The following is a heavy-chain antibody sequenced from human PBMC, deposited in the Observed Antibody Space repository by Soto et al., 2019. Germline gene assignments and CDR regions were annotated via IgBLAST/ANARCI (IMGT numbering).Heavy chain of an antibody. J-gene: IGHJ4*02. CDR1: GGSISSSSYY. V-gene: IGHV4-39*01. Sequence: LSLTCTVSGGSISSSSYYWGWIRQPPGKGLEWIGSIYYSGGTYYNPSLKSRVTISVDTSKNQFSLKLSSVTAADTAVYYCARLKSVEVAGIGYWGQGTLVTVSS. CDR2: IYYSGGT. CDR3: ARLKSVEVAGIGY. D-gene: IGHD6-19*01.